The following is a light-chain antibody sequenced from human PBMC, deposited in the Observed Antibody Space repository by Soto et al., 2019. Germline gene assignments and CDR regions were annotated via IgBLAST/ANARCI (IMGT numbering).Light chain of an antibody. CDR3: QQYGSSPLT. CDR2: DAS. Sequence: EIVLTQSPGTLSLSPGERATLSCRASQSVRSNYLAWNQQKPGQAPRFLIYDASSRATGIPDRFSGSGSGTDFTLTISRLEPEDFAVYYCQQYGSSPLTFGGGTKV. J-gene: IGKJ4*01. V-gene: IGKV3-20*01. CDR1: QSVRSNY.